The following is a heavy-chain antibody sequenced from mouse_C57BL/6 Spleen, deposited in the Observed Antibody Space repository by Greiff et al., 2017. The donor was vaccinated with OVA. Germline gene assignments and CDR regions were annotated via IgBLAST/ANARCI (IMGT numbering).Heavy chain of an antibody. D-gene: IGHD4-1*01. CDR1: GYSFTGYY. V-gene: IGHV1-42*01. J-gene: IGHJ1*03. CDR3: ARRANWGDWYVDV. CDR2: INPSTGGT. Sequence: VQLQQPGPELVKPGASVKISCKASGYSFTGYYMNWVKQSPEKSLEWIGEINPSTGGTTYNQKFKAKATLTVDKSSSTAYMQLKSLTSEDSAVYYCARRANWGDWYVDVWGTGTTVTVSS.